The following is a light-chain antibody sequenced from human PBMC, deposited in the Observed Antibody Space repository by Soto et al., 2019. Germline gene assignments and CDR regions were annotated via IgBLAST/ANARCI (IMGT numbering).Light chain of an antibody. CDR2: GAS. J-gene: IGKJ1*01. CDR1: QSVSSN. V-gene: IGKV3-15*01. CDR3: QQYNNWPRT. Sequence: EIVMTQSPATLSVSPGERASLSCRASQSVSSNLAWYQHKPGQAPRLLIYGASTRATGNPARFSGSGSGTEFTLTISSLQSEDFAVYYCQQYNNWPRTFGQGTKVDIK.